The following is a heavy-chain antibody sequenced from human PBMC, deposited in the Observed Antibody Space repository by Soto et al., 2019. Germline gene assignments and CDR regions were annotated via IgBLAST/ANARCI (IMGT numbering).Heavy chain of an antibody. CDR2: IYRDGDK. Sequence: QITLKQSDPTLVKTTQTLTLTCTFSGFSLNTTAVGVGWIRQPPGKALEWLALIYRDGDKRNSPSLKSRIAITKDTSKNQVVLKMTNMDPVDTATYYCAHREGDDYVWGSYKDAFDMWGRGTKVTVSS. CDR3: AHREGDDYVWGSYKDAFDM. J-gene: IGHJ3*02. D-gene: IGHD3-16*01. V-gene: IGHV2-5*02. CDR1: GFSLNTTAVG.